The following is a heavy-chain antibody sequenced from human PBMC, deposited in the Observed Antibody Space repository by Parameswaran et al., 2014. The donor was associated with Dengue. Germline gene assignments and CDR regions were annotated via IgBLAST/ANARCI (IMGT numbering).Heavy chain of an antibody. V-gene: IGHV1-18*01. Sequence: SWVRQAPGQGLEWMGWISAYNGNTNYAQKLQGRVTMTTDTSTSTAYMELRSLRSDDTAVYYCARDEDSGSYYGYWGQGTLVTVSS. CDR2: ISAYNGNT. J-gene: IGHJ4*02. CDR3: ARDEDSGSYYGY. D-gene: IGHD1-26*01.